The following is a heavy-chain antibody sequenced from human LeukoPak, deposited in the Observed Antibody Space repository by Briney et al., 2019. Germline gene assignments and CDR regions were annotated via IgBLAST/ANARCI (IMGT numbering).Heavy chain of an antibody. D-gene: IGHD2-15*01. V-gene: IGHV1-69*13. Sequence: SVKVSCKASGGTFSSYAISWVRQAPGQGLEWMGGIIPIFGTANYAQKFQGRVTITADESTSTAYMELSSLRSEDTAVYYCARVRVVVVVAAATRLDYWRQGTLVTVSS. CDR3: ARVRVVVVVAAATRLDY. CDR2: IIPIFGTA. CDR1: GGTFSSYA. J-gene: IGHJ4*02.